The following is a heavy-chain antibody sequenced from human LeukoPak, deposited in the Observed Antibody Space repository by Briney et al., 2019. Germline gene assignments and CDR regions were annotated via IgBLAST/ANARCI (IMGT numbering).Heavy chain of an antibody. J-gene: IGHJ1*01. CDR1: GYSFTSYW. CDR2: IYPGDSDT. V-gene: IGHV5-51*01. D-gene: IGHD2-15*01. CDR3: ATPHFNGGYAEYFQH. Sequence: GESLKISCKGSGYSFTSYWIGWVRQMPGKGLEWMGIIYPGDSDTRYSPSFQGQVTISADKSISTAYLQWSSLKASDTAMYYCATPHFNGGYAEYFQHWGQGTLVTVSS.